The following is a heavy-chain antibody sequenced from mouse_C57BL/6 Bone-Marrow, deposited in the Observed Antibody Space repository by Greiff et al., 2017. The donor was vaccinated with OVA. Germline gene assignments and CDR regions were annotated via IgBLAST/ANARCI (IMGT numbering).Heavy chain of an antibody. Sequence: EVQLQQSGAELVRPGASVKLSCTASGFNITDYYMHWVKQRPEQGLEWIGRIDPEDGDTEYAPKFQGKATMTADTSSNTAYLQRSSLTSEDTAVYYCTTYYYGSSPFAYWGKGTLVTVSA. CDR1: GFNITDYY. J-gene: IGHJ3*01. CDR3: TTYYYGSSPFAY. V-gene: IGHV14-1*01. D-gene: IGHD1-1*01. CDR2: IDPEDGDT.